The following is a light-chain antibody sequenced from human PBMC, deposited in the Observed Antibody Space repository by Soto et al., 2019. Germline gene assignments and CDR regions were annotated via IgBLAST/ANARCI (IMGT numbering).Light chain of an antibody. CDR2: EVS. Sequence: QSALTQPPSAPGSPGQSVTISCTGTSSDFGGYNYVSWYQQHPGKAPKVMIYEVSKRPSGVPDRFSGSKSGNTASLTVSGLQAEDEADYYCSSYAGSNNLVFGGGTKLTVL. CDR3: SSYAGSNNLV. V-gene: IGLV2-8*01. CDR1: SSDFGGYNY. J-gene: IGLJ2*01.